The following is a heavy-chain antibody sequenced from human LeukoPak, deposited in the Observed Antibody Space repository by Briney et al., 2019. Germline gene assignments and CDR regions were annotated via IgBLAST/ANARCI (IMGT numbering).Heavy chain of an antibody. D-gene: IGHD1-1*01. CDR3: ADNLSR. CDR1: GFTFSSHS. V-gene: IGHV3-48*04. Sequence: PGGSLRLSCAASGFTFSSHSMNWVRQAPGRGLEWISYIGTSGNIIYYADSVKGRFTISRDNAKKSLYLQMNSLRAEDTAVYYCADNLSRWGQGTLVTVSS. J-gene: IGHJ4*02. CDR2: IGTSGNII.